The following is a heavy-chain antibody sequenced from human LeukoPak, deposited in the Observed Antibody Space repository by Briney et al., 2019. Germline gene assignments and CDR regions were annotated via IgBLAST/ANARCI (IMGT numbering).Heavy chain of an antibody. J-gene: IGHJ3*02. Sequence: ASVKVSCKASGYTFTSYCMHWVRQAPGQGLEWMGIINPSGGSTSYAQKFQGRVTMTRDMSTSTVYMELSSLRSEDTAVYYCARVPVSCAFDIWGQGTMVTVSS. CDR3: ARVPVSCAFDI. CDR2: INPSGGST. CDR1: GYTFTSYC. V-gene: IGHV1-46*01.